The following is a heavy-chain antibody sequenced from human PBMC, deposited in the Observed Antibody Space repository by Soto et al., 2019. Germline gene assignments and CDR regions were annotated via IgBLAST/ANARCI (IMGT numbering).Heavy chain of an antibody. CDR3: ARTTAMNWFDP. CDR1: GGSISSGDYY. D-gene: IGHD1-1*01. Sequence: SETLSLTCTVSGGSISSGDYYWSWIRQPPGKGLEWIAYIYYTGSTYYNPSLKSRVTMSVDAPKNQFSLKLSSMSAADTAVYFCARTTAMNWFDPWGQGTLVTVSS. CDR2: IYYTGST. V-gene: IGHV4-30-4*01. J-gene: IGHJ5*02.